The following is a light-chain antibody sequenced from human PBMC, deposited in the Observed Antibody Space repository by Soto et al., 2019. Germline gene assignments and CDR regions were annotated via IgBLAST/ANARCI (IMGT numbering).Light chain of an antibody. V-gene: IGLV1-40*01. J-gene: IGLJ2*01. CDR2: GNS. Sequence: QSVLTQPHSVSGAPGQRVTLSCTGSSSNIGAGYDVHWYQQLPGTAPKLLIYGNSNRPSGVPDRFSGSKSGTSASLAITGLQAEDEADYYCQSYDSSLSGSVVFGGGTKLTVL. CDR1: SSNIGAGYD. CDR3: QSYDSSLSGSVV.